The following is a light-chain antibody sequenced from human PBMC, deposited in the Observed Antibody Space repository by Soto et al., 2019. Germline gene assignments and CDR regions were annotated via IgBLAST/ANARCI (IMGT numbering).Light chain of an antibody. CDR3: RKLNSYPFT. Sequence: DIQLTQSPSFLSASVGDRVTITCRASQGISSYLAWYQQKPGKAPKLLIYAASTLQSGVPSRFSGSGSGTEFSLTISRLQPEDFATYYCRKLNSYPFTFGPGIKVDIK. CDR2: AAS. V-gene: IGKV1-9*01. CDR1: QGISSY. J-gene: IGKJ3*01.